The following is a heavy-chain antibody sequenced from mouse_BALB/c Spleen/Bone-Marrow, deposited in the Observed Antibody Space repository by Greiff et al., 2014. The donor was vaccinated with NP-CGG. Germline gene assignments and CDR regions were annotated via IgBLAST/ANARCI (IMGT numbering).Heavy chain of an antibody. CDR3: ARWDDYDAWFAY. D-gene: IGHD2-4*01. J-gene: IGHJ3*01. V-gene: IGHV1-87*01. Sequence: VQVVESGAELARPGASVKLSCKASGYTFTSYWMQWVKQGPGQGLEWIGAIYPGDGDTRYTQKFKGKATLTADKSSSTAYMQLSSLASEDSAVYYCARWDDYDAWFAYWGQGTLVTVSA. CDR2: IYPGDGDT. CDR1: GYTFTSYW.